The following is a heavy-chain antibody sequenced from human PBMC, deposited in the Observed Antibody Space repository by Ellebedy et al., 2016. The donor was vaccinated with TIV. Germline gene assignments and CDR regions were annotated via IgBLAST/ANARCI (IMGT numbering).Heavy chain of an antibody. J-gene: IGHJ4*02. V-gene: IGHV3-30*01. CDR2: VSDDGREK. CDR3: VRGRNTVNSPFFDY. D-gene: IGHD4-17*01. Sequence: GESLKISCAASGFTLSDYPMAWVRQVPGKGPERLASVSDDGREKYFSDSVKGRFTTSRDNSQNMMYLRMDSLGAEDTAVYYCVRGRNTVNSPFFDYWGQGTPVTVSS. CDR1: GFTLSDYP.